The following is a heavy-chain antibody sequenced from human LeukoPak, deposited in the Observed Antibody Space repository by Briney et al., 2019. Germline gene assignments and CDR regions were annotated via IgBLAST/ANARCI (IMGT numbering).Heavy chain of an antibody. CDR2: IYTSGST. V-gene: IGHV4-61*02. J-gene: IGHJ4*02. Sequence: SQTLSLTCTVSGGSISSGSYYWSWIRQPAGKGLEWIGRIYTSGSTNYNPSLKSRVTISVDTSKNQFSLKLSSVTAADMAVYYCARDLIRGGWEYLYFDYWGQGTLVTVSS. D-gene: IGHD6-19*01. CDR1: GGSISSGSYY. CDR3: ARDLIRGGWEYLYFDY.